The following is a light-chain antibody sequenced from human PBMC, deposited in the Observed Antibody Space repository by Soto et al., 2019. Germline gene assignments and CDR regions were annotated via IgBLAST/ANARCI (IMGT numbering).Light chain of an antibody. CDR3: QSYDSSNVV. CDR1: SGSIASNY. CDR2: EDN. V-gene: IGLV6-57*02. Sequence: NFMLTQPHSVSESPGKTVTISYTGSSGSIASNYVQWYQQRPGSAPTTVIYEDNQRPSGVPDRFSGSIDSSSNSASLTISGLKTEDEADYYCQSYDSSNVVFGGGTKLTVL. J-gene: IGLJ2*01.